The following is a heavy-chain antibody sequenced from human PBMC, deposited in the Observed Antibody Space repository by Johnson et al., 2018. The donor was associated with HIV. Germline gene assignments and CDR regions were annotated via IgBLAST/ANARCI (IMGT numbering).Heavy chain of an antibody. CDR1: GFTFDDYG. J-gene: IGHJ3*02. V-gene: IGHV3-20*04. CDR3: VRGVQYYDFWSGDYRGAFDK. CDR2: INWNGGST. D-gene: IGHD3-3*01. Sequence: VQLVESGGGVVRPGGSLRLSCAASGFTFDDYGMSWVRQAPGKGLEWVSGINWNGGSTGYGDSVKGRFTISRDNAKNSLYLQMNSLRAEDTALYYCVRGVQYYDFWSGDYRGAFDKWGQGTMVTVSS.